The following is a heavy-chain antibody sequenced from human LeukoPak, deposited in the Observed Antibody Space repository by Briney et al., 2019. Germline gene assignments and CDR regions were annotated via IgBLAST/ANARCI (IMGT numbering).Heavy chain of an antibody. V-gene: IGHV1-69*05. J-gene: IGHJ6*03. CDR3: ARGYSSGWDYYYYYYYMDV. CDR2: IIPIFGTA. D-gene: IGHD6-19*01. Sequence: ASVKVSYKASGGTFSSYAISWVRQAPGQGLEWMGGIIPIFGTANYAQKFQGRVTITTDESTSTAYMELSSLRSEDTAVYYCARGYSSGWDYYYYYYYMDVWGKGTTVTVSS. CDR1: GGTFSSYA.